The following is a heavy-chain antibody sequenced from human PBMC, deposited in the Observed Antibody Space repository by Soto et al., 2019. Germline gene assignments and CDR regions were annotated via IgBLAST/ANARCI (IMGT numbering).Heavy chain of an antibody. V-gene: IGHV4-4*02. Sequence: PSETLSLTCAVSGGSVSSNNWWTWVRQPPGQGLEWIGEIYQSGSTNYNPSLKGRVTIPVDKFKNQFSLKLTSVTAADTAVYFCASLGYCSGADCHGTRWGQGILVTVSS. CDR3: ASLGYCSGADCHGTR. D-gene: IGHD2-8*02. CDR1: GGSVSSNNW. J-gene: IGHJ4*01. CDR2: IYQSGST.